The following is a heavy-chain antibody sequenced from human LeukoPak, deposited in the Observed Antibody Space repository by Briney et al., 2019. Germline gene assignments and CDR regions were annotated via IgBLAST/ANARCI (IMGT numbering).Heavy chain of an antibody. CDR2: INPNSGGT. CDR3: ARTKPPCTSCLLLDY. CDR1: GHTFNGYY. J-gene: IGHJ4*02. V-gene: IGHV1-2*02. Sequence: AXVKVSCKASGHTFNGYYIHWLRQAPGQGLEWMGWINPNSGGTNYAPKFQGLVTMSSDTSITTAYMELNRLISDDTAVYYCARTKPPCTSCLLLDYWGQGTLVTVSS. D-gene: IGHD2-2*01.